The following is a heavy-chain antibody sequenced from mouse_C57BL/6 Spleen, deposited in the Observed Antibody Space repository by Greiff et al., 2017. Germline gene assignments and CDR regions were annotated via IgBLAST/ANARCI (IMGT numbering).Heavy chain of an antibody. CDR3: ARGVLYRGFAY. D-gene: IGHD2-14*01. CDR2: IYPGDGDT. J-gene: IGHJ3*01. Sequence: QVQLKQSGPELVKPGASVKISCKASGYAFSSSWMNWVKQRPGKGLEWIGRIYPGDGDTNYNGKFKGKATLTADKSSSAAYMQLSSLTSEDSAVYVCARGVLYRGFAYWGQGTLVTVSA. V-gene: IGHV1-82*01. CDR1: GYAFSSSW.